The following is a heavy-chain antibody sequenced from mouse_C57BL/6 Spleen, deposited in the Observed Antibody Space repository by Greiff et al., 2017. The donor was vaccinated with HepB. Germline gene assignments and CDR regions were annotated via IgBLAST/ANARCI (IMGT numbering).Heavy chain of an antibody. CDR2: ISYDGSN. D-gene: IGHD1-1*01. Sequence: DVQLQESGPGLVKPSQSLSLTCSVTGYSITSGYYWNWIRQFPGNKLEWMGYISYDGSNNYNPSLKNRISITRDTSKNQFFLKLNSVTTEDTATYYCARREGDYGSSDWYFDVWGQGTLVTVSA. CDR3: ARREGDYGSSDWYFDV. V-gene: IGHV3-6*01. J-gene: IGHJ3*01. CDR1: GYSITSGYY.